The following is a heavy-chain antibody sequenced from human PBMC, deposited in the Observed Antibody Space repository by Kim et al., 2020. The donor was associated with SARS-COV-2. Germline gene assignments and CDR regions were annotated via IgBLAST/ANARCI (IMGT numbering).Heavy chain of an antibody. CDR3: ARGGTVTTRAFYGMDV. V-gene: IGHV3-13*04. D-gene: IGHD4-4*01. Sequence: GGSLRLSCAASGFTFSSYDMHWVRQATGKGLEWVSAIGTAGDTYYPGSVKGRFTISRENAKNSLYLQMNSLRAGDTAVYYCARGGTVTTRAFYGMDVWGQGTTVTVSS. CDR2: IGTAGDT. J-gene: IGHJ6*02. CDR1: GFTFSSYD.